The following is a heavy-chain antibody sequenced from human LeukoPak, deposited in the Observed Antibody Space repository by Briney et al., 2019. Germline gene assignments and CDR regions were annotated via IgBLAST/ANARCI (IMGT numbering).Heavy chain of an antibody. CDR1: GGSISSGDYY. Sequence: SQTLSLTCTVSGGSISSGDYYWSWIRQPPGKGLEWIGYIYYSGSTYYNPSLKSRVTISVDTSKNQFSLKLSSVTAADTAVYYCARDLLNEGNHLDYWGQGTLVTVTS. CDR2: IYYSGST. D-gene: IGHD4-23*01. CDR3: ARDLLNEGNHLDY. V-gene: IGHV4-30-4*01. J-gene: IGHJ4*02.